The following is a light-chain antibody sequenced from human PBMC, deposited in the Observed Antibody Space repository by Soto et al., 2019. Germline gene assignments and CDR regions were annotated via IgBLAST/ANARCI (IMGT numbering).Light chain of an antibody. CDR3: QQYDNWPPS. CDR2: GAA. CDR1: QSVSSN. V-gene: IGKV3-15*01. Sequence: EIVMTQSPATPSVSPGERATLSCRASQSVSSNLAWYQQKPGQAPRLLIYGAASRATGITDRFSGSGSGTEFTLTISSLQSEDFAVYYCQQYDNWPPSFGQGTKLEIK. J-gene: IGKJ2*01.